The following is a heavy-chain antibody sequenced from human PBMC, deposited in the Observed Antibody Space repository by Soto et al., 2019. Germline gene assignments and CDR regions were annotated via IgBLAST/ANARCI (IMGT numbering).Heavy chain of an antibody. Sequence: PGGSVTLVCAASGFTFTNYGMHWVRQAPGKGLEWVAVIWYDGSNRFYADSVKGRFTISKDNSQNMLYLQMHSLRPEDTAVYYCTSASYGGRRYYFDSWGQGTPDTVFS. CDR2: IWYDGSNR. J-gene: IGHJ4*02. CDR3: TSASYGGRRYYFDS. V-gene: IGHV3-33*01. CDR1: GFTFTNYG. D-gene: IGHD1-26*01.